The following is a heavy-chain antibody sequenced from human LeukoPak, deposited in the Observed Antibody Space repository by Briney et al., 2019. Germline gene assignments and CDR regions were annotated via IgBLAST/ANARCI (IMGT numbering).Heavy chain of an antibody. Sequence: SETLSLTCSVSGASINGGTYYWGWIRQPPGKGLERNGSIYYTGNTYDNPSLKTRVTISVDTSKNQFSLKLSSVTAADTAVYYCARRGGSGRAFDYWGQGTLVTVSS. CDR1: GASINGGTYY. D-gene: IGHD1-26*01. CDR2: IYYTGNT. CDR3: ARRGGSGRAFDY. J-gene: IGHJ4*02. V-gene: IGHV4-39*01.